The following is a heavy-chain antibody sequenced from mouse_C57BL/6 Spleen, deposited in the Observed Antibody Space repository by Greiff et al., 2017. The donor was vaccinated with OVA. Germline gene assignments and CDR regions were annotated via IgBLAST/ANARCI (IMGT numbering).Heavy chain of an antibody. Sequence: QVQLQQSDAELVKPGASVKISCKVSGYTFTDHTIHWMKQRPEQGLEWIGYIYPRDGSSKYNEKFKGKATLTADKSSSTAYMQLNSLTCEDAAVYFCARGGERGAPYYWGQGTTLTVSS. CDR2: IYPRDGSS. CDR3: ARGGERGAPYY. J-gene: IGHJ2*01. V-gene: IGHV1-78*01. CDR1: GYTFTDHT.